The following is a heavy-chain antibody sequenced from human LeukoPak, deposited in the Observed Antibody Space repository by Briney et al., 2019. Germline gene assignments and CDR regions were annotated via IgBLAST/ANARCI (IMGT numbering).Heavy chain of an antibody. CDR1: GFTFSSYG. J-gene: IGHJ6*03. D-gene: IGHD4-17*01. CDR2: ISYDGSNK. Sequence: PGGSLRLSCAASGFTFSSYGMHWVRQAPGKGLEWVAVISYDGSNKYYADSVKGRFTISRDNSKNTLYLQMNSLRAEDTAVYYCAKDLRGVGDYQTGYYYYMDVWGKGTTVTVSS. V-gene: IGHV3-30*18. CDR3: AKDLRGVGDYQTGYYYYMDV.